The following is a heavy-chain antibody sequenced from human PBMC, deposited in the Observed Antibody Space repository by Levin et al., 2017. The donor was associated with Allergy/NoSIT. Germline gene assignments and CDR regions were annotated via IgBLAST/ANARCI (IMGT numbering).Heavy chain of an antibody. CDR1: GGSISLYY. J-gene: IGHJ3*02. CDR2: IFASGGT. V-gene: IGHV4-4*07. D-gene: IGHD3-16*01. CDR3: ARAPSSPRDLGAFDI. Sequence: GSLRLSCTVSGGSISLYYWSWIRQPAGKGLEWIGRIFASGGTNYNPSLKSRVTMSVDTSKNQFSLRMTSVTAADTAVYYCARAPSSPRDLGAFDIWGQGTMVTVSS.